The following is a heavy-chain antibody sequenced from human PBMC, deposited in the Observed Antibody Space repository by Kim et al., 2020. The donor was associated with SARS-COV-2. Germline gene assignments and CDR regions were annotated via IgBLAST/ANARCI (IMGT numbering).Heavy chain of an antibody. CDR3: ARGTTHSGSYYLVDY. D-gene: IGHD1-26*01. V-gene: IGHV1-69*04. J-gene: IGHJ4*02. Sequence: QQFQGRVTITADKSTSTDYMELSSLRSEDTAVYYCARGTTHSGSYYLVDYWGQGTLVTVSS.